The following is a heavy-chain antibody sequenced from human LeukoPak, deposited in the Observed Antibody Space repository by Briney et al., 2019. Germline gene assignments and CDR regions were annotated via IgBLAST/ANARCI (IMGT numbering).Heavy chain of an antibody. CDR1: GYTLTELS. CDR3: ATGSLWSSTYYYYGMDV. Sequence: ASVKVSCKVSGYTLTELSMHWVRQAPGKGLEWMGGFDPEDGETIYAQKFQGRVTMTEDTSTGTAYMELSSLRSEDTAVYYCATGSLWSSTYYYYGMDVWGQGTTVTVSS. D-gene: IGHD3-10*01. J-gene: IGHJ6*02. CDR2: FDPEDGET. V-gene: IGHV1-24*01.